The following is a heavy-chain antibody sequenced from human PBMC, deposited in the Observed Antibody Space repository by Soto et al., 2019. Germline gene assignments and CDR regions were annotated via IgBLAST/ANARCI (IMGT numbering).Heavy chain of an antibody. J-gene: IGHJ6*02. CDR1: GFTFGDYA. V-gene: IGHV3-9*01. CDR2: FKWNSGDV. D-gene: IGHD3-10*01. Sequence: GGSLRLCCAASGFTFGDYAMHWVRQVPGKGLEWVSGFKWNSGDVGYADSVKGRFTISRDNAKNSLYLQMNSLRPEDTAVYYCAKDRSSGSPYYGMDFWGQGTMVTVSS. CDR3: AKDRSSGSPYYGMDF.